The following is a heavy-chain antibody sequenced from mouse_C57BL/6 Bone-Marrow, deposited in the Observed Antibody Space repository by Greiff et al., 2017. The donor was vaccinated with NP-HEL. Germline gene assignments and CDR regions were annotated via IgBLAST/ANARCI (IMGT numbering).Heavy chain of an antibody. D-gene: IGHD2-3*01. J-gene: IGHJ4*01. CDR1: GYTFTSYW. CDR3: ARIGYLYYAMDY. CDR2: IYPSDSEN. V-gene: IGHV1-61*01. Sequence: VQLQQPGAELVRPGSSVKLSCKASGYTFTSYWMDWVKQRPGQGLEWIGNIYPSDSENHYNQKFKDKATLTVDKSSSTAYMQLSSLTSEDSAVYYCARIGYLYYAMDYWGQGTSVTVSS.